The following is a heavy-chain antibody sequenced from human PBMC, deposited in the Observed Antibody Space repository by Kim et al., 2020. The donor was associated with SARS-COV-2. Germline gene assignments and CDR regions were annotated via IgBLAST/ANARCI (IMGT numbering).Heavy chain of an antibody. Sequence: GGSLRLSCVASGLNFADAWMSWFRQAPGKGLEWVGRIKGRNYGGTTDYAASMRGRFTVSKDYSRNSFYLQMNSLKTEDTAVYYCTTGCGRESDVNSWGQGTLVTVSS. V-gene: IGHV3-15*01. CDR3: TTGCGRESDVNS. CDR1: GLNFADAW. CDR2: IKGRNYGGTT. J-gene: IGHJ4*02.